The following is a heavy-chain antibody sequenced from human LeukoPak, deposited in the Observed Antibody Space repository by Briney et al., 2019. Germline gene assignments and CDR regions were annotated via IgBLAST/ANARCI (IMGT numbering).Heavy chain of an antibody. CDR2: IIPIFGTA. Sequence: SVKVSCKASGGTFSSYAISWLRQAPGQGLEWMGRIIPIFGTANYAQKFQGRVTITTDESTSTAYMELSSLRSEDTAVYYCARGRGHIAARGYYYYMDVWGKGTTVTVSS. D-gene: IGHD6-6*01. CDR3: ARGRGHIAARGYYYYMDV. CDR1: GGTFSSYA. V-gene: IGHV1-69*05. J-gene: IGHJ6*03.